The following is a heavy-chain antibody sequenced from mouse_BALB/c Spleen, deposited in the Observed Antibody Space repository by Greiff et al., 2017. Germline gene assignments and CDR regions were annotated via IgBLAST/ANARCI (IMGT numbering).Heavy chain of an antibody. V-gene: IGHV1-69*02. J-gene: IGHJ1*01. CDR3: TIYGSSFYWYFDV. CDR1: GYTFTSYW. Sequence: VKLQQPGAELVRPGASVKLSCKASGYTFTSYWINWVKQRPGQGLEWIGNIYPSDSYTNYNQKFKDKATLTVDKSSSTAYMQLSSPTSEDSAVYYCTIYGSSFYWYFDVWGAGTTVTVSS. CDR2: IYPSDSYT. D-gene: IGHD1-1*01.